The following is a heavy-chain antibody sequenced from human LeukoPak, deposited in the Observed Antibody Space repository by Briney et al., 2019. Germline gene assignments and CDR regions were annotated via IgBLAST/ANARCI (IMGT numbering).Heavy chain of an antibody. V-gene: IGHV5-51*01. D-gene: IGHD1-20*01. Sequence: GESLKTSCTGSGYSFTSYWIGWVRQMPEKGREWMGIIYPGDSDTRYSPSFQGQVTISADKSISTAYLQWSSLKASDTDIYHCARLGITGTTLYYFDYSGQGTLVTVSS. J-gene: IGHJ4*02. CDR1: GYSFTSYW. CDR3: ARLGITGTTLYYFDY. CDR2: IYPGDSDT.